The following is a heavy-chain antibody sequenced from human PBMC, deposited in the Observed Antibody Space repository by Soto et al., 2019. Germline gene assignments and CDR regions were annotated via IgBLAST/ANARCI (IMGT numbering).Heavy chain of an antibody. CDR3: ATRIGNIGWYWLDT. CDR2: IVLGNGNT. CDR1: GFTFSSSS. D-gene: IGHD6-19*01. Sequence: SVKVSCKASGFTFSSSSVQWVRQARGQGLEWIGWIVLGNGNTNYAQKFQERVTITRDMSTSTAYMEVRSLTFEDTAVYYCATRIGNIGWYWLDTWGQGTLVTVSS. V-gene: IGHV1-58*01. J-gene: IGHJ5*02.